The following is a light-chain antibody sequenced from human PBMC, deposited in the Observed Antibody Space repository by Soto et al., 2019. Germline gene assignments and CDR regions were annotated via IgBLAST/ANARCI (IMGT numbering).Light chain of an antibody. Sequence: TQSPATLSVSPGERATLYCWASQSVSSSYLAWYQQKPGQAPRLLIYGASSRATGIPDRFSGSGSGTDFTLTISRLEPEDFAVYYCQQYGSSRTFGQGTKVDIK. CDR1: QSVSSSY. V-gene: IGKV3-20*01. J-gene: IGKJ1*01. CDR3: QQYGSSRT. CDR2: GAS.